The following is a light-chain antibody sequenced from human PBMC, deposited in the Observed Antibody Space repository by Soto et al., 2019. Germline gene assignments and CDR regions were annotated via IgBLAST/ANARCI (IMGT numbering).Light chain of an antibody. CDR3: QTWGAGIVV. V-gene: IGLV4-69*01. J-gene: IGLJ2*01. CDR2: LNSDGSH. CDR1: RGHSSYA. Sequence: QPVLTQSPSASDSLGASVKLTCTLSRGHSSYAIAWHQQQPEKGPRYLMKLNSDGSHSKGDGIPDRFSGSSSGAERYLTISILQSEDEADYYCQTWGAGIVVLGGGTKLTVL.